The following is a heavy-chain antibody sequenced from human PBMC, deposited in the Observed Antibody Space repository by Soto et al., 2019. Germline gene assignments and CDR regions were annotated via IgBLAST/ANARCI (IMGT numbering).Heavy chain of an antibody. V-gene: IGHV3-15*07. CDR3: STGAMDSYISGPGFDY. CDR2: IKSKPNGGTT. Sequence: EVQLVESGGGLVKPGGSLRLSCAASGFTFSNAWMNWVRQAPGKGLEWVGRIKSKPNGGTTDYAAPVKGRFTISRDDSKNTVFLQMNSLKTEDTAVYYCSTGAMDSYISGPGFDYWGQGTLVTVSS. D-gene: IGHD5-18*01. CDR1: GFTFSNAW. J-gene: IGHJ4*02.